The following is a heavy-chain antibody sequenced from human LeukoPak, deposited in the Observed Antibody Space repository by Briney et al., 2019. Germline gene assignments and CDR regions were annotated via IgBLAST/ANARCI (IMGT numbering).Heavy chain of an antibody. CDR3: AGEINGDYVRAFDY. CDR2: ISSSSSTI. Sequence: PGGSLRLSCAASGFTFSSYSMTWVRQAPGKGLEWVSYISSSSSTIYYADSVKGRFTISRDNAKNSLYLQMNSLRDEDTAVYYCAGEINGDYVRAFDYWGQGTLVTVSS. J-gene: IGHJ4*02. V-gene: IGHV3-48*02. D-gene: IGHD4-17*01. CDR1: GFTFSSYS.